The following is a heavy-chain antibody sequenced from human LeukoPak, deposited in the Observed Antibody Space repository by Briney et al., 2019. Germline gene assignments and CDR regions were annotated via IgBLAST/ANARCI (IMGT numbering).Heavy chain of an antibody. CDR2: ISYDGSNK. D-gene: IGHD3-3*01. CDR3: ARDLRYDFWSGPHNWFDP. Sequence: GGSLRLSCAASGFTFSSYAMRWVRQAPGKGLECVAVISYDGSNKYYADSVKGRFTISRDNSKNTLYLQMNSLRAEDTAVYYCARDLRYDFWSGPHNWFDPWGQGTLVTVSS. CDR1: GFTFSSYA. V-gene: IGHV3-30-3*01. J-gene: IGHJ5*02.